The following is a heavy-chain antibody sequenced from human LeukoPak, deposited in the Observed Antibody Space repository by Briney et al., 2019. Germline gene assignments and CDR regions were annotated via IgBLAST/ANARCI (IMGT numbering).Heavy chain of an antibody. CDR1: GGTFSSYA. CDR3: ARTPNRGPPTIYYYYYYGMDV. Sequence: SVKVSCKASGGTFSSYAISWVRQAPGQGLEWMGRIISIHGIANYVQKFQGRVTITADKSTSTAYTELSSLRSEDTAVYYCARTPNRGPPTIYYYYYYGMDVWGQGTTVTVSS. V-gene: IGHV1-69*04. CDR2: IISIHGIA. D-gene: IGHD1-14*01. J-gene: IGHJ6*02.